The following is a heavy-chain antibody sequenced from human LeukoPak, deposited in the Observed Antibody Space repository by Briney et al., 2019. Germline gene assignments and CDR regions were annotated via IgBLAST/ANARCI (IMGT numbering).Heavy chain of an antibody. Sequence: GGSLRLSCAASGFTLSDYFMSWIRQAPGKGLEWVSYSSSSGSTIYYADSVKGRFAISRDNAKNSLYLQMNSLRAEDTAVYYCARRRDFIDYWGQGTLVTVSS. V-gene: IGHV3-11*01. J-gene: IGHJ4*02. CDR3: ARRRDFIDY. CDR1: GFTLSDYF. D-gene: IGHD3/OR15-3a*01. CDR2: SSSSGSTI.